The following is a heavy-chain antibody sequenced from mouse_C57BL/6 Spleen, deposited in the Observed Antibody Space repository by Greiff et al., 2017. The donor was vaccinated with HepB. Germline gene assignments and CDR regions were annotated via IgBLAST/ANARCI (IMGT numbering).Heavy chain of an antibody. CDR2: INPNNGGT. D-gene: IGHD4-1*01. V-gene: IGHV1-18*01. Sequence: VQLQQSGPELVKPGASVKIPCKASGYTFTDYNMDWVKQSHGKSLEWIGDINPNNGGTIYNQKFKGKATLTVDKSSSTAYMELRSLTSEDTAVYYCARGELAHWYFDVWGTGTTVTVSS. CDR1: GYTFTDYN. CDR3: ARGELAHWYFDV. J-gene: IGHJ1*03.